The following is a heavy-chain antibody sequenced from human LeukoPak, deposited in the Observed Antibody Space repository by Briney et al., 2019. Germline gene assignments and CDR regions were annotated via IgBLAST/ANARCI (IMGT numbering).Heavy chain of an antibody. V-gene: IGHV4-39*01. J-gene: IGHJ4*02. CDR1: GGSISSSSYY. CDR2: IYYSGST. D-gene: IGHD3-10*01. Sequence: SETLSLTCTVSGGSISSSSYYWGWIRQPPGKGLEWIGSIYYSGSTYYNPSLKSRVTISVDTSKNQFSLKLSSVTAADTAVYYCARHGSGSYFTPSASKYYFDYWGQGTLVTVYS. CDR3: ARHGSGSYFTPSASKYYFDY.